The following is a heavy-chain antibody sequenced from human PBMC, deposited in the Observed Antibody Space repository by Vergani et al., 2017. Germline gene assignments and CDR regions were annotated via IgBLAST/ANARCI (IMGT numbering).Heavy chain of an antibody. CDR2: IYPGDSDT. CDR3: ARGEPPPPRFNIVGAANWFDP. J-gene: IGHJ5*02. D-gene: IGHD1-26*01. V-gene: IGHV5-51*03. CDR1: GYSFTSYW. Sequence: EVQLVQSGAEVKKPGESLKISCKGSGYSFTSYWIGWVRQMPGKGLEWMGIIYPGDSDTRYSPSFQGQVTISADKSISTAYLQWSSLKASDTAMYYCARGEPPPPRFNIVGAANWFDPWGQGTLVTVSS.